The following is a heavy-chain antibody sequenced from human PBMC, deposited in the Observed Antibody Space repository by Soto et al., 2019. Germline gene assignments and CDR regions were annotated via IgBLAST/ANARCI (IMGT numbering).Heavy chain of an antibody. V-gene: IGHV3-23*01. D-gene: IGHD3-10*01. CDR1: GFTFSSYA. CDR2: ISGSGGST. Sequence: EVQLLESGGGLVQPGGSLRLSCAASGFTFSSYAMSWVRQAPGKGLEWVSAISGSGGSTYYADSVKGRFTVSRDNSKNTLYLQMNSLRAEDTAVYYCAKDLSGDTGHGYWGQGTLVTVSS. CDR3: AKDLSGDTGHGY. J-gene: IGHJ4*02.